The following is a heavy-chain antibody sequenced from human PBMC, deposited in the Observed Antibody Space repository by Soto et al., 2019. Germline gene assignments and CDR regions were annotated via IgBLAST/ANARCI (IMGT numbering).Heavy chain of an antibody. V-gene: IGHV3-9*01. CDR1: GFTFDDYA. CDR2: ISWNSGSI. Sequence: EVQLVESGGGLVQPGRSLRLSCAASGFTFDDYAMHCVRQAPGKGLEWVSGISWNSGSIGYADSVKGRFTISRDNAKNSLYLQMNSLRAEDTALYYCAKDISSSWYEEGDAFDIWGQGTMVTVSS. CDR3: AKDISSSWYEEGDAFDI. J-gene: IGHJ3*02. D-gene: IGHD6-13*01.